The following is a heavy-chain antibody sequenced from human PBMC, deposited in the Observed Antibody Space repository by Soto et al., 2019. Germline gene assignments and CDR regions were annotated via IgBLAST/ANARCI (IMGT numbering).Heavy chain of an antibody. Sequence: SGTLPLTVIDSGCFIRRGYWSWIRQPPGTRLEWIGYISYTGSTNNSTSLKSRVTISVDTTKNQSSLKLSSVMAADTAVYYCAREIPQYYDFWSGQHYYYYGMDVWGQGTTVTVSS. V-gene: IGHV4-59*01. J-gene: IGHJ6*02. CDR3: AREIPQYYDFWSGQHYYYYGMDV. CDR2: ISYTGST. CDR1: GCFIRRGY. D-gene: IGHD3-3*01.